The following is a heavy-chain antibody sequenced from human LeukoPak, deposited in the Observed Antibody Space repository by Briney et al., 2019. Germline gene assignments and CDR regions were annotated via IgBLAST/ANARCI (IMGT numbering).Heavy chain of an antibody. CDR1: GFTFSSYA. V-gene: IGHV3-30*04. Sequence: GGSLRLSRAASGFTFSSYAMHWVRQAPGKGLEWVAVISYDGSNKYYADSVKGRFTISRDNSKNTLYLQMNSLRAEDTAVYYCAREVVVVPAAMGRPYFDYWGQGTLVTVSS. D-gene: IGHD2-2*01. CDR2: ISYDGSNK. J-gene: IGHJ4*02. CDR3: AREVVVVPAAMGRPYFDY.